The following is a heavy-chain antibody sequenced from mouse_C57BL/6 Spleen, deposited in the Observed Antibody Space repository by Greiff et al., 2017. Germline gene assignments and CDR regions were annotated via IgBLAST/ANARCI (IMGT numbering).Heavy chain of an antibody. Sequence: QVQLQQPGAELVKPGASVKLSCKASGYTFTSYWMHWVKQRPGQGLEWIGMIHPNSGSTNYNEKFKSKATLTVDKSSSTAYMQLSSLTSEDSAVYYCAPTAQDWFAYWGQGTLVTVSA. CDR3: APTAQDWFAY. J-gene: IGHJ3*01. CDR1: GYTFTSYW. CDR2: IHPNSGST. V-gene: IGHV1-64*01. D-gene: IGHD3-2*02.